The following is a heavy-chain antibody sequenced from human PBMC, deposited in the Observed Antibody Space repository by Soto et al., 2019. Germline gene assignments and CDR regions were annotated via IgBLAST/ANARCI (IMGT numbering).Heavy chain of an antibody. CDR3: VREDGVVGASSAFDS. D-gene: IGHD1-26*01. Sequence: GSLRRSCVASGFALTTYTMNWVRQAPGTGLEWVSSINGRSNYKYYSDSVKGRFTVSRDNAQNSLFLQMSRLGPEDTAVYYCVREDGVVGASSAFDSWGQGTLVTVSS. J-gene: IGHJ4*02. CDR2: INGRSNYK. V-gene: IGHV3-21*01. CDR1: GFALTTYT.